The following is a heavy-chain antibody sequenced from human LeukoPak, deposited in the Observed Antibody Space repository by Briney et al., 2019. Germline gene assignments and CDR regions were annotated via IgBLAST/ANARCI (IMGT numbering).Heavy chain of an antibody. V-gene: IGHV4-59*01. J-gene: IGHJ5*02. CDR1: GGSISSYY. D-gene: IGHD3-3*01. Sequence: PLETLSLTCTVSGGSISSYYWSWIRQPPGKGLEWIGYIYYNGSTNYNPSLKSRVTISVDTSKNQCSLKLSSVTAADTAVYYCAREGYDFWSGYSPHWFDPWGQGTLVTVSS. CDR3: AREGYDFWSGYSPHWFDP. CDR2: IYYNGST.